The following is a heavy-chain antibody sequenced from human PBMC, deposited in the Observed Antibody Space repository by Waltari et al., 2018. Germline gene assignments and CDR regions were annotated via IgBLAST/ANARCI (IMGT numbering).Heavy chain of an antibody. CDR2: IYTSGST. Sequence: QVQLQESGPGLVKPSQTLSLTCTVSGGSISSGSYYWSWIRQPAGKGLEWIGRIYTSGSTNDNPSLKSRVTISVDTSKNQFSLKLSSVTAADTAVYYWASEGTSMVYAIPGTLDYWGQGTLVTVSS. J-gene: IGHJ4*02. D-gene: IGHD2-8*01. V-gene: IGHV4-61*02. CDR3: ASEGTSMVYAIPGTLDY. CDR1: GGSISSGSYY.